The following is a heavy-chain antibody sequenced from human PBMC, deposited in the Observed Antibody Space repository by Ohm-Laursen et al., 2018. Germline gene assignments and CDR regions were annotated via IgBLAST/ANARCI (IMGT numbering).Heavy chain of an antibody. V-gene: IGHV4-59*01. CDR2: IYYSGST. Sequence: TLSLTCSVSGASMTSFFWNWVRQPPGKGLEWIGYIYYSGSTNYNPSLKSRVTISVDTSKNQFSLKLSSVTAADTAVYYCAREYSSSSGLGYYYYGMDVWGQGTTVTVSS. D-gene: IGHD6-6*01. CDR1: GASMTSFF. J-gene: IGHJ6*02. CDR3: AREYSSSSGLGYYYYGMDV.